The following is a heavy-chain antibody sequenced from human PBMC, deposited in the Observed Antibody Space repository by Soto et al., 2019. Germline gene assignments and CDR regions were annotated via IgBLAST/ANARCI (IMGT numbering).Heavy chain of an antibody. CDR3: ASHYDMWSGYLSPVDY. CDR1: GYTFSDYY. Sequence: QVQLVESGGDLVKPGGSLRLSCAASGYTFSDYYMSWIRQAPGKGLEWISYIDTSGTKIYYADSVKGRFTITRDNAKNSLYLEMNRMRAEDTAVYYCASHYDMWSGYLSPVDYWGQGTLVTVSS. D-gene: IGHD3-3*01. V-gene: IGHV3-11*01. J-gene: IGHJ4*02. CDR2: IDTSGTKI.